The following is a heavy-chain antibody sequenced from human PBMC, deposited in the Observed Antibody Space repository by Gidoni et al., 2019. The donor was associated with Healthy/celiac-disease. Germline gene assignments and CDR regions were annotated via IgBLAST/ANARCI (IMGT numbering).Heavy chain of an antibody. J-gene: IGHJ2*01. CDR3: ARAPAPGGSVVRGVRDEWYFDL. CDR2: IIPIFGTA. V-gene: IGHV1-69*01. CDR1: GGTFSSSA. D-gene: IGHD3-10*01. Sequence: VPLVQSGAEVQQPGSSVQVSCKASGGTFSSSAISWVRQAPGHGLEWMGGIIPIFGTANYAQKFQGRVTITADESTSTAYMELSSRRSEDTAGYYCARAPAPGGSVVRGVRDEWYFDLWGRGTLVTVSS.